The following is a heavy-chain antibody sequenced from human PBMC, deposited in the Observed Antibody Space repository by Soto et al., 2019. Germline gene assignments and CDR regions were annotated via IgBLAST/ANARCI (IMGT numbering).Heavy chain of an antibody. Sequence: GGSLRLSCAASGFIFSNYAMHWVRQAPGKGLEWMAFISYDGSNEYYADSVRGRFTISRDNSKNTLYLQMNSLRAEDTAVYHCARGGAAGAHFDYWGQGTLVTVSS. CDR1: GFIFSNYA. D-gene: IGHD1-26*01. J-gene: IGHJ4*02. CDR2: ISYDGSNE. V-gene: IGHV3-30-3*01. CDR3: ARGGAAGAHFDY.